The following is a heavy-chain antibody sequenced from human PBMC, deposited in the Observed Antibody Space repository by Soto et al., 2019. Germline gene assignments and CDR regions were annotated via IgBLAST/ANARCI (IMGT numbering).Heavy chain of an antibody. CDR3: ARNGALDY. V-gene: IGHV4-30-4*01. J-gene: IGHJ4*02. CDR1: GGSISSGDYY. Sequence: QVQLQKSGPGLVKPSQTLSLTCTVSGGSISSGDYYCGWIRQPPGKDPERIGYILYSGTTNYNPSLESRLTISVDTSKNQFSLKLTSVTAADTAVYYGARNGALDYWGRGTIVTVSS. CDR2: ILYSGTT. D-gene: IGHD2-8*01.